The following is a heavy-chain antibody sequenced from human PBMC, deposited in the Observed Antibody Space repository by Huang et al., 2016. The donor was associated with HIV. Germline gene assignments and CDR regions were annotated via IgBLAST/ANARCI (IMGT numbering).Heavy chain of an antibody. D-gene: IGHD1-26*01. Sequence: QVQLVQSGAEVKKPGSSVKVSCKASGGPFSNPGFSWVRQAPGQGLEWMGGIIPVFGTQDYTPKLQGRVTITADESTSTVYMELSSLTPDDTAEYYCARVRGYSGSYYGMDVWGQGTTVTVSS. CDR1: GGPFSNPG. V-gene: IGHV1-69*01. CDR2: IIPVFGTQ. CDR3: ARVRGYSGSYYGMDV. J-gene: IGHJ6*02.